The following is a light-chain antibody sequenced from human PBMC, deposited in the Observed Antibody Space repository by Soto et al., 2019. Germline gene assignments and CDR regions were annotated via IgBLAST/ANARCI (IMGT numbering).Light chain of an antibody. CDR2: DVS. CDR3: SSYTSTSTPHV. CDR1: SSDVGGYNY. J-gene: IGLJ1*01. V-gene: IGLV2-14*01. Sequence: QSVLTQPASVSGSPGQSITISCTGTSSDVGGYNYVSWYQQHPGKAPKLMIYDVSNRPSGVSNRFSGSKSGNTASLTISGLQAEYEVYYFFSSYTSTSTPHV.